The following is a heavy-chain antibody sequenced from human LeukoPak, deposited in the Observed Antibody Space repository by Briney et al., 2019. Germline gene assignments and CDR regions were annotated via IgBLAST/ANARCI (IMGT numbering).Heavy chain of an antibody. CDR1: GFTFSSYE. V-gene: IGHV3-48*03. J-gene: IGHJ4*02. D-gene: IGHD4-17*01. CDR2: ISNSGSTR. Sequence: GGSLRLSCAASGFTFSSYEMNWVRQAPGKGLEWVSYISNSGSTRYYADSVKGRFTISRDNAKNSLYLQVNGLRAEDTAVYYCARIGFTVTSRGLSYYFDYWGQGTLVTVSS. CDR3: ARIGFTVTSRGLSYYFDY.